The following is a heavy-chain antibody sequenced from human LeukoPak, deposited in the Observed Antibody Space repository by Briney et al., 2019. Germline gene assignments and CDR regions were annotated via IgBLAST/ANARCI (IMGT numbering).Heavy chain of an antibody. CDR3: ASRPFLWGFAY. V-gene: IGHV4-39*01. D-gene: IGHD3-16*01. CDR2: IYSSVT. Sequence: SETLSLTCTVSGDSISSSSYYWGWIRQPPGKGLEWIASIYSSVTYYNPSLKSRVTISVDTSENQFSLNLSSVTAADTAVYYCASRPFLWGFAYWGQGTLVTVSS. CDR1: GDSISSSSYY. J-gene: IGHJ4*02.